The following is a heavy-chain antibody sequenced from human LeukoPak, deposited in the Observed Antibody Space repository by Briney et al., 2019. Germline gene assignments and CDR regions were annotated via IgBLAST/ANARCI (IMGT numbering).Heavy chain of an antibody. J-gene: IGHJ4*02. Sequence: SVKVSCKASGGTFSSYAISWVRQAPGQGLEWMGRIIPILGMANYAQKFQGRVTITADKSTSTAYMELSSLRSEDTAVYYCARVDLGLSYWGQGTLVTVSS. CDR3: ARVDLGLSY. V-gene: IGHV1-69*04. CDR2: IIPILGMA. CDR1: GGTFSSYA. D-gene: IGHD3-16*01.